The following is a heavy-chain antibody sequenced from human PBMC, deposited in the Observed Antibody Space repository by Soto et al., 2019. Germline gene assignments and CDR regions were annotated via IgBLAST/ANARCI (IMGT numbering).Heavy chain of an antibody. D-gene: IGHD5-18*01. CDR1: GGTFSSYA. CDR3: AREKDGIQLWLPPDY. J-gene: IGHJ4*02. Sequence: QVQLVQSGAEVKKPGSSVKVSCKASGGTFSSYAISWVRQAPGQGLEWMGGIIPIFGTANYAQKFQGRVTITADESTSTAYMELSSLRSEDTAVYYRAREKDGIQLWLPPDYWGQGTLVTVSS. V-gene: IGHV1-69*12. CDR2: IIPIFGTA.